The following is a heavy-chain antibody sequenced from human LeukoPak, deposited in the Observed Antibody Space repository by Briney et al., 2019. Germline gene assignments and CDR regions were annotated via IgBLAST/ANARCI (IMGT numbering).Heavy chain of an antibody. J-gene: IGHJ5*02. CDR1: GFDLNTYE. Sequence: GGSLRLSCAAPGFDLNTYEMNWVRQAPGKGLEWIADITISGHTKNYADSVKGRFTISRDNAGTSLYLQMNSLRVEDTGVYYCARGDPHADLWGQGTLVTVSS. CDR2: ITISGHTK. V-gene: IGHV3-48*03. CDR3: ARGDPHADL.